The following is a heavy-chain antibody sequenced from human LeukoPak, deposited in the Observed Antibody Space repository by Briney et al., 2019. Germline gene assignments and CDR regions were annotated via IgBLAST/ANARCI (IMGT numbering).Heavy chain of an antibody. Sequence: SETLSLTCAVYGVTFSCYYWSWIRQPPGKGLEWIGKINHSGSTNYNPSLKSRATITVETSNNQFSLQLRSVTAADTAVYYCARGVRNSIAIFGVVIIPDGGFDYWGQGILVTVSS. D-gene: IGHD3-3*01. CDR3: ARGVRNSIAIFGVVIIPDGGFDY. CDR2: INHSGST. CDR1: GVTFSCYY. V-gene: IGHV4-34*01. J-gene: IGHJ4*02.